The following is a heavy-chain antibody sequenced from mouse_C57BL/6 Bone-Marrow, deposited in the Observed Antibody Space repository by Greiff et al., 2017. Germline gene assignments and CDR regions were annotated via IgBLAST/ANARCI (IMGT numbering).Heavy chain of an antibody. Sequence: VQLQQPGAELVKPGASVKLSCKASGYTFTSYWMHWVKQRPGQGLEWIGMIHPNSGSTNYNEKFKSKATLTVDKSSSTAYRQLSSLTSEDSAVYYCARWGRTPGGFAYWGQGTLVTVSA. V-gene: IGHV1-64*01. J-gene: IGHJ3*01. CDR1: GYTFTSYW. D-gene: IGHD1-1*02. CDR3: ARWGRTPGGFAY. CDR2: IHPNSGST.